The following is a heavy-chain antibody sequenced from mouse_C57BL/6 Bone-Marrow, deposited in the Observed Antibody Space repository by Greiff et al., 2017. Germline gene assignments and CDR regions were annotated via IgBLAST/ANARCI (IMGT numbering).Heavy chain of an antibody. Sequence: EESGPGLVKPSQSLSLTCSVTGYSITSGYYWNWIRQFPGNKLEWMGYISYDGSNNYNPSLKNRISITRDTSKNQFFLKLNSVTTEDTATYYCAREHYYGSRLSMDYWGQGTSVTVSS. CDR2: ISYDGSN. D-gene: IGHD1-1*01. CDR1: GYSITSGYY. J-gene: IGHJ4*01. CDR3: AREHYYGSRLSMDY. V-gene: IGHV3-6*01.